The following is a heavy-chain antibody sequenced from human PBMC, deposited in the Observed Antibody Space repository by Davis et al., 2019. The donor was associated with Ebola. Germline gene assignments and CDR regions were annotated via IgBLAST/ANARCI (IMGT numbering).Heavy chain of an antibody. CDR3: ARASGSYYFDY. CDR1: GFTFSNYW. Sequence: GESLKISCAASGFTFSNYWMSWVRQAPGKGLEWVANIKQDGSEKYYVDSVKGRFTISRDNAKNSLYLQMNSLRAEDTAVYYCARASGSYYFDYWGQGTLVTVSS. V-gene: IGHV3-7*01. CDR2: IKQDGSEK. J-gene: IGHJ4*02. D-gene: IGHD1-26*01.